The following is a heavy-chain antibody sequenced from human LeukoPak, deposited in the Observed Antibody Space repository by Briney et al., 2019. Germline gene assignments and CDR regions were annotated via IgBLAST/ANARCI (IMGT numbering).Heavy chain of an antibody. CDR3: ARSQGEAAAATGY. CDR1: GFTFSSYG. D-gene: IGHD6-13*01. CDR2: IWYDGSNK. J-gene: IGHJ4*02. V-gene: IGHV3-33*01. Sequence: SLRLSCAASGFTFSSYGMHWVRQAPGKGLEWVAVIWYDGSNKYYADSVKGRFTISRDNSKNTLYLQMNSMRAEDTAVYYCARSQGEAAAATGYWGQGTLVTVSS.